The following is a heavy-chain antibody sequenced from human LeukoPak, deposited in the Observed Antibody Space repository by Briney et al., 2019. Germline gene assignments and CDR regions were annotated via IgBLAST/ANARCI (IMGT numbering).Heavy chain of an antibody. J-gene: IGHJ6*02. V-gene: IGHV1-8*01. CDR1: GYTFSRYD. Sequence: ASVKVSCKASGYTFSRYDINWVRQATGQGLEWMGWMNPNSGHTGYAQKFQGRVTMTRNTSISTAYMELSSLRSEDTAVYYCARVRGSYYYYGMDVWGQGTTVTVSS. CDR2: MNPNSGHT. D-gene: IGHD2-15*01. CDR3: ARVRGSYYYYGMDV.